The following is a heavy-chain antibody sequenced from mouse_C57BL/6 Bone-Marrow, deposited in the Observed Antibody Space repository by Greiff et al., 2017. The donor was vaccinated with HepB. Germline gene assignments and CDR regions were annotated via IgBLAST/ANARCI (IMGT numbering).Heavy chain of an antibody. Sequence: VQLQESGAELVKPGASVKISCKASGYAFSSYWMNWVKQRPGKGLEWIGQIYPGDGDTNYNGKFKGKATLTADKSSSTAYMQLSSLTSEDSAVYFCASYYGSSHWYFDVWGTGTTVTVSS. CDR2: IYPGDGDT. CDR1: GYAFSSYW. V-gene: IGHV1-80*01. J-gene: IGHJ1*03. CDR3: ASYYGSSHWYFDV. D-gene: IGHD1-1*01.